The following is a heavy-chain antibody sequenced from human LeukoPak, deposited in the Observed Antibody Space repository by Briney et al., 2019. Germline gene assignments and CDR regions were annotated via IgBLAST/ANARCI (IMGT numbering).Heavy chain of an antibody. CDR1: GFTFSGST. D-gene: IGHD5-18*01. J-gene: IGHJ4*02. CDR3: TTVKTTMV. Sequence: GGSLRLSCAASGFTFSGSTMHWVRQAPGKGLEWVGRIRSKTDSYVTAYAASVEGRFSISREDSKDTAYLQMNSLKTEDTAVYYCTTVKTTMVWGQGSLVTVSS. CDR2: IRSKTDSYVT. V-gene: IGHV3-73*01.